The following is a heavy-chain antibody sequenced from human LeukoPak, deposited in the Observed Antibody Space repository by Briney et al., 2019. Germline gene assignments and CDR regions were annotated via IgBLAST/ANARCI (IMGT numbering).Heavy chain of an antibody. V-gene: IGHV4-39*01. CDR2: IYYSGST. CDR1: GGSISSSSYY. CDR3: ARHRYYFDY. Sequence: SETLSFTCTVSGGSISSSSYYWGWIRQPPGKGLEWIGSIYYSGSTYYNPSLKSRVTISVDTSKNQFSLKLNSVTAADTAVYYCARHRYYFDYWGQGTLVTVSS. J-gene: IGHJ4*02.